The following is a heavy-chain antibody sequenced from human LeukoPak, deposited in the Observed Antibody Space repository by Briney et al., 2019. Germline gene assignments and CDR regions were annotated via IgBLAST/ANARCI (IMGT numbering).Heavy chain of an antibody. CDR2: IREDGGEK. CDR1: GFTFTKHW. Sequence: GGSLRLSCAATGFTFTKHWMSWVRQSKDKGLECVAKIREDGGEKHYVDSVKGRFTISRDNAKNSLYLQMNNLSVDDAAVYYCARDYRGGWNDYWGQGTLVTVSS. CDR3: ARDYRGGWNDY. D-gene: IGHD1-26*01. J-gene: IGHJ4*02. V-gene: IGHV3-7*01.